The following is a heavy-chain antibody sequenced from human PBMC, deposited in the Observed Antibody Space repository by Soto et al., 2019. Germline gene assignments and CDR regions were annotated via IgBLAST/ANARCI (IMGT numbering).Heavy chain of an antibody. CDR2: INHSGST. V-gene: IGHV4-34*01. CDR3: ARWIGKIGDYGDYSGYYYFDY. Sequence: SETLSLTCAVYGGSFSGYYWSWIRQPPGKGLEWIGEINHSGSTNYNPSLKSRVTISVDTSKNQFSLKLSSVTAADTAVYYCARWIGKIGDYGDYSGYYYFDYWGQGTLVTVSS. D-gene: IGHD4-17*01. J-gene: IGHJ4*02. CDR1: GGSFSGYY.